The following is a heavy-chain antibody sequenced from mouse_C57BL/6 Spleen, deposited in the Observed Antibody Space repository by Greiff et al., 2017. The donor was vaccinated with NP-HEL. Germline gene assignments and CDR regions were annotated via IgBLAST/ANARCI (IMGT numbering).Heavy chain of an antibody. Sequence: VQLQQSGTELVKPGASVKLSCKASGYTFTSYWMHWVKQRPGQGLEWIGNINPSNGGTNYNEKFQSKATLTADKSASTAYMQLSSLTSEDSAVYYCASDNYSAMDYWGQGTSVTVSS. J-gene: IGHJ4*01. CDR1: GYTFTSYW. V-gene: IGHV1-53*01. CDR2: INPSNGGT. CDR3: ASDNYSAMDY.